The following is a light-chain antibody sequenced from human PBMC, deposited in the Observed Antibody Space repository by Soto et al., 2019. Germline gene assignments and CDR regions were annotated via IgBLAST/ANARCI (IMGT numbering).Light chain of an antibody. V-gene: IGLV1-40*01. CDR1: SSNIGAHYD. CDR3: QSYDRSLSGYV. CDR2: GNS. Sequence: QSVLTQPPSVSGAPGQMVTISCTGSSSNIGAHYDVHWYQHLPGTAPKLLIYGNSNRPSGVPDRFSGSRSGTSASLAITGLQAEDEADYYCQSYDRSLSGYVFGTGTKVTVL. J-gene: IGLJ1*01.